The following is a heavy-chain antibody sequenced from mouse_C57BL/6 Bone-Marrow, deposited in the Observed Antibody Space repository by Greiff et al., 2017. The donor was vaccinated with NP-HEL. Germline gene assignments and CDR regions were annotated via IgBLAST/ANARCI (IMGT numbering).Heavy chain of an antibody. J-gene: IGHJ2*01. CDR2: ISDGGSYT. Sequence: EVQGVESGGGLVKPGGSLKLSCAASGFTFSSYAMSWVRQTPEKRLEWVATISDGGSYTYYPDNVKGRFTISRDNAKNNLYLQMSHLKSEDTAMYYCARDLLPDYWGQGTTLTVSS. CDR1: GFTFSSYA. V-gene: IGHV5-4*01. CDR3: ARDLLPDY.